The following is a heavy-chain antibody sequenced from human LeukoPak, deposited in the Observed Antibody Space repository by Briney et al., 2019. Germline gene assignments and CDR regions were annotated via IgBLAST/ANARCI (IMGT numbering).Heavy chain of an antibody. Sequence: SETLSLTCAVYGGSFSGYYWSWIRQPPGKWLEWIGEINHSVSTNYNPSLKSRVTISVDTSKNQFSLKLSSVTAADTAVYYCARGPAGHYYGSGRRRHYFDYWGQGTLVTVSS. CDR1: GGSFSGYY. CDR3: ARGPAGHYYGSGRRRHYFDY. D-gene: IGHD3-10*01. J-gene: IGHJ4*02. CDR2: INHSVST. V-gene: IGHV4-34*01.